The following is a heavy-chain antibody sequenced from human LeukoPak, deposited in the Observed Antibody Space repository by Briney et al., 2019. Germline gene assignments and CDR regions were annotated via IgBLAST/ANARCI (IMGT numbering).Heavy chain of an antibody. Sequence: PGTSLRLSCAASGFNFWDSAMHWVRQPPGKGLEGVAVSSYDGTNKYYADSVNGRFTISRDNSKNTLFLQMNNLRLEDTAVYYCAADYGDYVSPSDWGQGSLVIVSS. CDR3: AADYGDYVSPSD. CDR1: GFNFWDSA. CDR2: SSYDGTNK. D-gene: IGHD4-17*01. J-gene: IGHJ4*02. V-gene: IGHV3-30*04.